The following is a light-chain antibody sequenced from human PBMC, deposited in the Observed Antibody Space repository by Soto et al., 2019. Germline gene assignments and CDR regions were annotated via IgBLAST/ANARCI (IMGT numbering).Light chain of an antibody. J-gene: IGKJ5*01. V-gene: IGKV3-11*01. Sequence: DIVLTQSPATLSLSPGDRVTLSCRASQTVGRFLSWYQHSPGQGPRLLVYDASNRATGVPARFSGSGSETDFTPTISSLEPEDFAGYYCQQRPHWPITFGQGTRLEIK. CDR1: QTVGRF. CDR2: DAS. CDR3: QQRPHWPIT.